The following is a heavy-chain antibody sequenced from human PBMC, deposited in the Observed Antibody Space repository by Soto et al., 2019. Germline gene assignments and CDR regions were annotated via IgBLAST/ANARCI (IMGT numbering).Heavy chain of an antibody. CDR1: GFSFDDYA. CDR3: AKDMGYSGYRMGYYYYYGMDV. CDR2: ISWNSGSI. J-gene: IGHJ6*02. D-gene: IGHD5-12*01. Sequence: FLRLSCAASGFSFDDYAMHWVRQAPGKGLEWVSGISWNSGSIGYADSVKGRFTISRDNAKNSLYLQMNSLRAEDTALYYCAKDMGYSGYRMGYYYYYGMDVWGQGTTVTVSS. V-gene: IGHV3-9*01.